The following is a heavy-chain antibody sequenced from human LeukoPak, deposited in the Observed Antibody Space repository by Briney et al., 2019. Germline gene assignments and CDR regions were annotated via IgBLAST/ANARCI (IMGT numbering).Heavy chain of an antibody. J-gene: IGHJ3*02. Sequence: GSLRLSCAASGFTFSSYSMNWVRQAPGKGLEWVSSISSSSSYIYYADSVKGRFTISRDNAKNSLYLQMNSLRAEDTAVYYCAREVDTAMVTDAFDIWGQGTMVTVSS. CDR1: GFTFSSYS. CDR3: AREVDTAMVTDAFDI. D-gene: IGHD5-18*01. V-gene: IGHV3-21*01. CDR2: ISSSSSYI.